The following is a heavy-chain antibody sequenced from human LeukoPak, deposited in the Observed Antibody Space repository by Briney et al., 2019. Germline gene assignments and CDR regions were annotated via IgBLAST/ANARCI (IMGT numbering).Heavy chain of an antibody. Sequence: GASVKVSCKASGYKFSSYGISWVRQAPGQGLEWMGWITAYNGNTHYGQNLQGRFTMTTDTSTSTAYMEVRNLRFDDTAVYYCARDPEGTYSGSYEGHWFDPWDQGTLVIVSS. J-gene: IGHJ5*02. CDR1: GYKFSSYG. D-gene: IGHD1-26*01. V-gene: IGHV1-18*01. CDR2: ITAYNGNT. CDR3: ARDPEGTYSGSYEGHWFDP.